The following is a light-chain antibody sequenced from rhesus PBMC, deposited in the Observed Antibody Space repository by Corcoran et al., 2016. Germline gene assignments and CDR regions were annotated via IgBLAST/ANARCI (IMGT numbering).Light chain of an antibody. Sequence: DIQMTQSPSSLSASVGDTVTITCRASQGISSYLSWYQQKPGKAPKRLIYAASSWESGVPSRFSGSGSGTEFTLTISSLQPEDFAAYYCLQYNSKPFTFGPGTKLDIK. CDR2: AAS. CDR1: QGISSY. J-gene: IGKJ3*01. CDR3: LQYNSKPFT. V-gene: IGKV1-36*01.